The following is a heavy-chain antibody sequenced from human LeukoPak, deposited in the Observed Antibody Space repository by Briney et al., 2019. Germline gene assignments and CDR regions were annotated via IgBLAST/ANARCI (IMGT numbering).Heavy chain of an antibody. D-gene: IGHD3-10*01. CDR3: ARVHTLWFGELFYYGMDV. CDR2: ISGSGGST. Sequence: GGSLRLSCAASGFTFSSYAMSWVRQAPGKGLEWVSAISGSGGSTYYADSVKGRFTISRDNSKNTLYLQMNSLRAEDTAVYYCARVHTLWFGELFYYGMDVWGKGTTVTVSS. CDR1: GFTFSSYA. V-gene: IGHV3-23*01. J-gene: IGHJ6*04.